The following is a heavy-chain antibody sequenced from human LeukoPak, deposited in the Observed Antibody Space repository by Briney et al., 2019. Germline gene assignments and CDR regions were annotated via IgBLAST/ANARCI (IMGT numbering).Heavy chain of an antibody. CDR2: IYYSGST. CDR1: GGSISSSSYY. D-gene: IGHD4-23*01. J-gene: IGHJ4*02. CDR3: ARDNPGRHDYGGASFDY. V-gene: IGHV4-39*07. Sequence: SETLSLTCTVSGGSISSSSYYWGGIRHPPGKGLEWIGSIYYSGSTYYNPSLKSRVTISVDTSKNQFSLKLSSVTAADTAVYYCARDNPGRHDYGGASFDYWGQGTLVTVSS.